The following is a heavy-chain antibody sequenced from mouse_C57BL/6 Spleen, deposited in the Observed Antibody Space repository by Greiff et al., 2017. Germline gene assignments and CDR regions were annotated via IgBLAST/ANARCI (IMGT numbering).Heavy chain of an antibody. CDR3: ATNWDAMDY. Sequence: EVKVEESGPGLVKPSQSLSLTCSVTGYSITSGYYWNWIRQFPGNKLEWMGYISYDGSNNYNPSLKNRISITRDTSKNQFFLKLNSVTTEDTATYYCATNWDAMDYWGQGTSVTVSS. CDR1: GYSITSGYY. J-gene: IGHJ4*01. D-gene: IGHD4-1*01. V-gene: IGHV3-6*01. CDR2: ISYDGSN.